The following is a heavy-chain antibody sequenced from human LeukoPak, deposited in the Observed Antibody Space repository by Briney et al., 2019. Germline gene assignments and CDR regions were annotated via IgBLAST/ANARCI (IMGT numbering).Heavy chain of an antibody. D-gene: IGHD3-10*01. CDR1: GGSFSGYY. CDR3: ARGVFGAYFDL. J-gene: IGHJ4*02. Sequence: KPSETLSLTCAVYGGSFSGYYWSWIRQPPGKGLEWIGYVENYGRTECIPSLQSRVTLSVDTSKNQFSLKLNSVTAADTAVYYCARGVFGAYFDLWGQGTLVTVSS. CDR2: VENYGRT. V-gene: IGHV4-34*01.